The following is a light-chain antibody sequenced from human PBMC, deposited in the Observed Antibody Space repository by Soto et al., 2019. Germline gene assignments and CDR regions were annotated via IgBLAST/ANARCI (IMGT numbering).Light chain of an antibody. J-gene: IGKJ1*01. CDR1: QSVSSN. V-gene: IGKV3-15*01. CDR3: HQHNNWPET. CDR2: GAS. Sequence: EIVMTQSPATLSVSPGERATLSCRASQSVSSNLAWYQQKPGQAPRLLIYGASTRATGIPARFSGSGSGTKFTLTISSLPSKDLQAYYCHQHNNWPETFGKGTK.